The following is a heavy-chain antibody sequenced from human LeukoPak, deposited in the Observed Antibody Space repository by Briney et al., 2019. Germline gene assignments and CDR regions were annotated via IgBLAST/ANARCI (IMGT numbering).Heavy chain of an antibody. CDR3: AKGLLADY. J-gene: IGHJ4*02. D-gene: IGHD2-15*01. CDR2: ISGVGGTT. CDR1: GSTFSSYA. V-gene: IGHV3-23*01. Sequence: GGSLRLSCAASGSTFSSYAMSWVRQAPGKGLKWVSAISGVGGTTYYADSVKGRFTISRDNSKNTLYLQMNSLRAEDTAIYYCAKGLLADYWGQGTLVTVSS.